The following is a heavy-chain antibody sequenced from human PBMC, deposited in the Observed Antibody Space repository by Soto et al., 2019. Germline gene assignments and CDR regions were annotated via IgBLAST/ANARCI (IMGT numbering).Heavy chain of an antibody. CDR3: ARQFGSGIFLYHYYGTDV. Sequence: QLQLQESGPGLVKPSETLSLTCTVSGGSISSSNYYWGWIRQPPGKGLEWIVSIYYSGDTYYNRSLKSRVTMSADTSKNQFSLKLSSVTAADTAVYYCARQFGSGIFLYHYYGTDVWGQGTTVTVSS. CDR2: IYYSGDT. J-gene: IGHJ6*02. V-gene: IGHV4-39*01. CDR1: GGSISSSNYY. D-gene: IGHD3-10*01.